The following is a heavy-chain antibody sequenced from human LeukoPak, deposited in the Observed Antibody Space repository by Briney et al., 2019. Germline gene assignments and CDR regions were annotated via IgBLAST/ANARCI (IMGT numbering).Heavy chain of an antibody. CDR2: IYYSGST. CDR1: GGSISRGGYD. CDR3: ARVPMGESYYYYMDV. Sequence: PSETLSLTCTVSGGSISRGGYDWSWIRQHPGKGLEWIGYIYYSGSTYYNPSLKSRVNIPVDTSKNQFSLNLSSVTAADTAVYYCARVPMGESYYYYMDVWGKGTTVAVSS. V-gene: IGHV4-31*03. D-gene: IGHD1-26*01. J-gene: IGHJ6*03.